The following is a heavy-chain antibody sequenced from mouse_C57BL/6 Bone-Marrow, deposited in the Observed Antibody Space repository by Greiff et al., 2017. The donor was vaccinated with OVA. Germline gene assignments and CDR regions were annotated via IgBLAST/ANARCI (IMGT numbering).Heavy chain of an antibody. J-gene: IGHJ4*01. CDR2: ISDGGSYT. CDR3: ARAPPYYYGSSSDY. D-gene: IGHD1-1*01. CDR1: GFTFSSYA. Sequence: EVHLVESGGGLVKPGGSLKLSCAASGFTFSSYAMSWVRQTPEKRLEWVATISDGGSYTYYPDNVKGRFTISRDNAKNNLYLQMSHLKSEDTAMYYCARAPPYYYGSSSDYWGQGTSVTVSS. V-gene: IGHV5-4*01.